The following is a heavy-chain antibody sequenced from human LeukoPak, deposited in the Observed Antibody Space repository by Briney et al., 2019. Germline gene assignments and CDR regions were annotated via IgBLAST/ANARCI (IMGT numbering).Heavy chain of an antibody. D-gene: IGHD6-19*01. CDR1: GFTFSSYA. CDR2: ISYDGSNK. V-gene: IGHV3-30-3*01. CDR3: ARSIAVAGTWKYYYYYGMDV. Sequence: GGSLRLSCAASGFTFSSYAMHWVRQAPGKGLEWVAVISYDGSNKYYADSVKGRFTISRDNSKNTLYLQMNSLRAEDTAVFYCARSIAVAGTWKYYYYYGMDVWGQGTTVTVSS. J-gene: IGHJ6*02.